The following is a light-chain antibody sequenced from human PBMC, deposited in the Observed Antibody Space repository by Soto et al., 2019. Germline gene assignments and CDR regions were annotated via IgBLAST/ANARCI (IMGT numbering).Light chain of an antibody. CDR2: EVS. CDR3: SSYAGSNNFDV. Sequence: QSALTQPPSASGSPGQSVTISCTGTSSDVGAYKYVSWYRQHPGKAPKLVIYEVSKRPSGVPDRFSGSKSGNTASLTVSGLQAEDEADYYCSSYAGSNNFDVFGTGTKVTVL. V-gene: IGLV2-8*01. J-gene: IGLJ1*01. CDR1: SSDVGAYKY.